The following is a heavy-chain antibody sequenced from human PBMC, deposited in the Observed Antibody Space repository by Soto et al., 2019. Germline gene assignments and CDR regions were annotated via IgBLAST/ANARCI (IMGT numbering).Heavy chain of an antibody. J-gene: IGHJ5*02. Sequence: PSETLSLTCAVSGRSISSGGYSWSWIRQTPGRGLEWIGYIYHSGKSVTTHYNPSLKSRVSISVDTSTNVFSLRLTSVTAADTGFYYCARSGWVPFAVENWFDPWGQGTLVTVSS. CDR1: GRSISSGGYS. V-gene: IGHV4-30-2*01. CDR3: ARSGWVPFAVENWFDP. D-gene: IGHD2-2*01. CDR2: IYHSGKSVTT.